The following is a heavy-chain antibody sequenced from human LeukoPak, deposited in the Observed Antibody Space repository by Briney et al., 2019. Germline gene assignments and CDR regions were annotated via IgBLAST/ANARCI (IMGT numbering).Heavy chain of an antibody. Sequence: PGGSLRLSCAASGLTFSTYGMHWVRQAPGKGLEWVSVISGSGGSTYYADSVKGRFTISRDNSKNTLYLQMNSLRAEDTAVYYCAKDFREFGRLVIGIGNAFDIWGQGTMVTVSS. J-gene: IGHJ3*02. CDR3: AKDFREFGRLVIGIGNAFDI. V-gene: IGHV3-23*01. CDR2: ISGSGGST. D-gene: IGHD3-9*01. CDR1: GLTFSTYG.